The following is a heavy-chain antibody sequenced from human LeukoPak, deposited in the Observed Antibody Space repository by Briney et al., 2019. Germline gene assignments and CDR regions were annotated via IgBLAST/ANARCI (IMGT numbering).Heavy chain of an antibody. Sequence: GGSLRLSCVASGFTFSNHAMNWVRQAPGKGLVWVSRIASDGSSTTYADSVKGRFSISRDNAKNTLYLQMNGLRVEDTAVYYCARGRPHGNDYWGQGTLVTVSS. CDR3: ARGRPHGNDY. J-gene: IGHJ4*02. CDR1: GFTFSNHA. D-gene: IGHD4-23*01. V-gene: IGHV3-74*01. CDR2: IASDGSST.